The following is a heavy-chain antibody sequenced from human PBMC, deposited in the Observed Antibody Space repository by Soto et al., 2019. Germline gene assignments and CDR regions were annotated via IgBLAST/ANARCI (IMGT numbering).Heavy chain of an antibody. CDR1: GGSISSSSYY. CDR2: IYYSGST. D-gene: IGHD5-12*01. Sequence: QLQLQESGPGLVKPSETLSLTCTVSGGSISSSSYYWGWIRQPPGKGLEWIGSIYYSGSTYYNPSLKSRVPIYVETSKTPISLKLSSVTAPDTAVYYCARLARSHYYYYYGMDVWGQGTTVTVSS. V-gene: IGHV4-39*01. CDR3: ARLARSHYYYYYGMDV. J-gene: IGHJ6*02.